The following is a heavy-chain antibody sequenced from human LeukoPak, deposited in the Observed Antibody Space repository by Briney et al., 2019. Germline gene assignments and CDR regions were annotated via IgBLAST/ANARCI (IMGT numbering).Heavy chain of an antibody. CDR3: ASSSGSYGV. V-gene: IGHV4-4*09. Sequence: SETLSLTCTVSGGSISSYYWSWIRQPPGKGLEWIGYIYTSGSTNYNPSLKSRVTISVDTSKNQFSLKLSSVTAADTAVYYCASSSGSYGVWSKRTTVTVSS. D-gene: IGHD1-26*01. CDR1: GGSISSYY. CDR2: IYTSGST. J-gene: IGHJ6*04.